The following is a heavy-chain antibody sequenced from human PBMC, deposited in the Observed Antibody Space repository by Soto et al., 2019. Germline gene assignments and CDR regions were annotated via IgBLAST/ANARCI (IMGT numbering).Heavy chain of an antibody. D-gene: IGHD6-13*01. CDR2: IWNDGSNK. V-gene: IGHV3-33*01. Sequence: QVQLVESGGGVVQPGRSLRLSCAASGFTFSSYGMHWVHQAPGKGLEWVAVIWNDGSNKYYADSVKGRFTISRDNSKNSLYLQMNSLRAEDTAVYYCAREGGSSWYGVNWFHPWGQGTLVTVSS. J-gene: IGHJ5*02. CDR3: AREGGSSWYGVNWFHP. CDR1: GFTFSSYG.